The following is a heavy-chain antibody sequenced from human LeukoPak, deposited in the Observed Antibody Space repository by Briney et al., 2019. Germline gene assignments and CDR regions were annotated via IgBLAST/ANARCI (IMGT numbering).Heavy chain of an antibody. CDR3: ARDRYYYDSSGYSNWFDP. J-gene: IGHJ5*02. CDR2: INHSGST. V-gene: IGHV4-34*01. Sequence: PSETLSLTCAVYGGSFSGYYWSWIRQPPGKGLEWIGEINHSGSTNYNPSLKSRVTISVDTSKNQFSLKLSSVTAADTAVYYCARDRYYYDSSGYSNWFDPWGQGTLVTVSS. CDR1: GGSFSGYY. D-gene: IGHD3-22*01.